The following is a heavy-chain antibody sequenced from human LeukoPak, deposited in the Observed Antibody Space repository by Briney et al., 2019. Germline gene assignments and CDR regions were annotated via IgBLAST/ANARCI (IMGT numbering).Heavy chain of an antibody. Sequence: PSQTLSLTCTVSGGSISSGSYYWSCIRQPAGKGLEWIGRIYTSGSTNYNPSLKSRVTMSVDTSKNQFSLKLSSVTAADTAVYYCARDLGHGDYVGDAFDIWGQGTMVTVSS. J-gene: IGHJ3*02. CDR2: IYTSGST. D-gene: IGHD4-17*01. CDR1: GGSISSGSYY. CDR3: ARDLGHGDYVGDAFDI. V-gene: IGHV4-61*02.